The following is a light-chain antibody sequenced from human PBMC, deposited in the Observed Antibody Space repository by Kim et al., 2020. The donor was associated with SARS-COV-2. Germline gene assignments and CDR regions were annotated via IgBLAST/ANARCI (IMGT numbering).Light chain of an antibody. J-gene: IGKJ4*01. Sequence: DIVMTKSPDSLAVSLGERATINCKFSQSVLYSSNNKNYLAWYQQKPGQPPKLLIYWASTRESGVPDRFSGSGSGTDFTLTISSLQAEDVAVYYCQQYYSTPLTFGGGTKVDIK. CDR2: WAS. V-gene: IGKV4-1*01. CDR1: QSVLYSSNNKNY. CDR3: QQYYSTPLT.